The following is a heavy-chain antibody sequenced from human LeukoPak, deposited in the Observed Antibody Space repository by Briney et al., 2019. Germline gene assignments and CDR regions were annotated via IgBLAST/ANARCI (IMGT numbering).Heavy chain of an antibody. D-gene: IGHD3-3*01. J-gene: IGHJ4*02. Sequence: SETLSLTCTVSGGSISSYYRSWIRQPPGKGLEWIGYIYYSGSTNYNPSLKSRVTISVDTSKNQFSLKLSSATAADTAVYYCARVVPYYDFWSGYPNYFDYWGQGTLVIVSS. CDR1: GGSISSYY. CDR2: IYYSGST. CDR3: ARVVPYYDFWSGYPNYFDY. V-gene: IGHV4-59*01.